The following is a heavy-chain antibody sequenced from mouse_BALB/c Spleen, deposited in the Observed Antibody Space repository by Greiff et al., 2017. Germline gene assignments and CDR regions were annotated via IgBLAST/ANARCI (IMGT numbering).Heavy chain of an antibody. CDR3: AREDGNWKYFDY. J-gene: IGHJ2*01. CDR2: ISYDGSN. Sequence: EVKLMESGPGLVKPSQSLSLTCSVTGYSITSGYYWNWIRQFPGNKLEWMGYISYDGSNNYNPSLKNRISITRDTSKNQFFLKLNSVTTEDTATYYCAREDGNWKYFDYWGQGTTLTVSS. V-gene: IGHV3-6*02. D-gene: IGHD2-1*01. CDR1: GYSITSGYY.